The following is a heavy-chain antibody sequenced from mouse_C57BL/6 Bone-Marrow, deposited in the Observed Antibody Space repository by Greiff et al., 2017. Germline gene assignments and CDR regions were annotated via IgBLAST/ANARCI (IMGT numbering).Heavy chain of an antibody. V-gene: IGHV6-3*01. D-gene: IGHD1-1*01. CDR1: GFTFSNYW. CDR3: AGYYYGISYTWFAY. J-gene: IGHJ3*01. CDR2: IRLKSDNYAT. Sequence: EVKLMESGGGLVQPGGSMKLSCVASGFTFSNYWMNWVRQSPEKGLEWVAQIRLKSDNYATHYAVSVKGRFTISRAASKSSVYPQMNNLRAEDTGIYYCAGYYYGISYTWFAYWGQGTLVTVSA.